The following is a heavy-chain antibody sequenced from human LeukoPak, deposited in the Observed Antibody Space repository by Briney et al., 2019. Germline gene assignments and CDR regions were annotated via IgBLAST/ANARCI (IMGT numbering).Heavy chain of an antibody. CDR3: ARRLTQYDCFDP. Sequence: SQTLSLTCAISGDSVSSNSVTWNWIRQSPSRGLEWLGRTYYRSTWYNDYAVSVRGRITVNPDTSKNQFSLYLNSVTPEDTAVYYCARRLTQYDCFDPWGQGILVTVSS. D-gene: IGHD2-2*01. CDR2: TYYRSTWYN. V-gene: IGHV6-1*01. J-gene: IGHJ5*02. CDR1: GDSVSSNSVT.